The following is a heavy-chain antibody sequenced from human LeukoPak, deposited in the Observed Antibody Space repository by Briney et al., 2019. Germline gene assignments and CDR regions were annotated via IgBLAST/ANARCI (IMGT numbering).Heavy chain of an antibody. J-gene: IGHJ4*02. D-gene: IGHD4-11*01. V-gene: IGHV3-23*01. Sequence: PGGSLRLSCAASGFTFSSYAMSWVRQAPGKGLEWVSAISGSGGSTYYADSVKGRFTISRDNSKNTLYLQMNSLRAEDTAVYYCAKPPYDYSNYAISYYFDYWGQGTLVTVSS. CDR1: GFTFSSYA. CDR2: ISGSGGST. CDR3: AKPPYDYSNYAISYYFDY.